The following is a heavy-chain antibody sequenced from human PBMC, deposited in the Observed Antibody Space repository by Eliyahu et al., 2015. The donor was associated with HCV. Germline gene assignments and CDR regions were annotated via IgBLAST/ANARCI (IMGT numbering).Heavy chain of an antibody. CDR1: GFTFTSSA. J-gene: IGHJ6*02. V-gene: IGHV1-58*01. D-gene: IGHD2-8*02. CDR3: AADRYCTGGVCRTIHYGMDV. CDR2: IVVGSGNT. Sequence: QMQLVQSGPEVKKPGTSVKVSCKASGFTFTSSAVQWVRQARGQRLEWIGWIVVGSGNTNYAQKFQERVTITRDMSTSTAYMELSSLRSEDTAVYYCAADRYCTGGVCRTIHYGMDVWGQGTTVTVSS.